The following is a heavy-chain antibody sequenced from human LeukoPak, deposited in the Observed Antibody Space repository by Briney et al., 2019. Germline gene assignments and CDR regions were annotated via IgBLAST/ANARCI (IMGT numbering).Heavy chain of an antibody. V-gene: IGHV3-23*01. CDR2: ISGGAHVT. CDR1: GFTFSSYA. Sequence: GGSLRLSCAASGFTFSSYAMSWVRQAPGKGLDWVSGISGGAHVTYYAASVKGRFTLSRDNSKNTLYLQMDSLRAEDTAVYYCAKDRSGFYGHAFDIWGQGTTVIVSS. CDR3: AKDRSGFYGHAFDI. D-gene: IGHD3-22*01. J-gene: IGHJ3*02.